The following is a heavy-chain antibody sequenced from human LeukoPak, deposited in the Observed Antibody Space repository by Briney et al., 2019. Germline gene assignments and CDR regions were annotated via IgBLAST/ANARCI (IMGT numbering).Heavy chain of an antibody. J-gene: IGHJ4*02. CDR3: ARLEHFTEYSSSSVDY. D-gene: IGHD6-6*01. CDR1: GYSFTTYW. CDR2: IYPGDSDT. Sequence: GESLKISCKASGYSFTTYWIGWVRQVPGKGLEWMGIIYPGDSDTRYSPSFQGQVTISADKSISTAYLQWSSLKASDTAMYYCARLEHFTEYSSSSVDYWGQGTLVTVSS. V-gene: IGHV5-51*01.